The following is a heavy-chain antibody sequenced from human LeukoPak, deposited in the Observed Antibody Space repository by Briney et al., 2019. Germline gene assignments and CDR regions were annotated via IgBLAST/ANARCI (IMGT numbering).Heavy chain of an antibody. J-gene: IGHJ3*02. CDR3: ANKKDAFDM. CDR1: GFIVSSNY. CDR2: IYSCGST. Sequence: GGSLSLSCAASGFIVSSNYMSWVRQAPGKGLEWVSVIYSCGSTYYADSVKGRFTISRDNSKNTLYLQVNSLRAEDSAVYYCANKKDAFDMWRQGTMVTVSS. V-gene: IGHV3-66*02.